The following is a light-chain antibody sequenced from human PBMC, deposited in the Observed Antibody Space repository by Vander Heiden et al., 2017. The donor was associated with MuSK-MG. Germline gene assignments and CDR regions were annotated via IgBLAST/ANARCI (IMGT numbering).Light chain of an antibody. J-gene: IGLJ1*01. CDR2: GNN. V-gene: IGLV1-40*01. CDR3: QSYDSSLSGYV. CDR1: SSNIGAGYG. Sequence: QYVLTQPPSVSGAPGQRITISCTGSSSNIGAGYGVHWYQQLPGTAPKLLIYGNNNRPSGVPDRFSGSKSGTSASLAITGLQAEDEADYYCQSYDSSLSGYVFGTGTKVTVL.